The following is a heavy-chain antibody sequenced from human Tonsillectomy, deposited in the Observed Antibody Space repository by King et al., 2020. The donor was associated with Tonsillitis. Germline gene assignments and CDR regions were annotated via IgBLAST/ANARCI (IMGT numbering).Heavy chain of an antibody. Sequence: QLVQSGAEVKKPGASVKVSCKASGYRSSTYGITWVRQAPGQGLEWMGWINAYNDNTIYAQKLQGRVTVTTDTSTNTAYMELRSLRSDDTAVYYCALDILTGFCDYWGQGTLVTVSS. CDR1: GYRSSTYG. CDR2: INAYNDNT. V-gene: IGHV1-18*01. CDR3: ALDILTGFCDY. J-gene: IGHJ4*02. D-gene: IGHD3-9*01.